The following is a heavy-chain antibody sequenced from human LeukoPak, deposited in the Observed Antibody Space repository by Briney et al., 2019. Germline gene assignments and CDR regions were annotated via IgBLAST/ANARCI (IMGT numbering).Heavy chain of an antibody. CDR2: FDPEDGET. J-gene: IGHJ6*02. CDR3: ARGEVGSGWYYYYYGMDV. Sequence: ASVKVSCKVSGYTLTELSVHWVRQAPGKGLEWMGGFDPEDGETIYAQKFQGRVTMTEDTSTDTAYMELSSLRSEDTAVYYCARGEVGSGWYYYYYGMDVWGQGTTVTVSS. CDR1: GYTLTELS. D-gene: IGHD6-19*01. V-gene: IGHV1-24*01.